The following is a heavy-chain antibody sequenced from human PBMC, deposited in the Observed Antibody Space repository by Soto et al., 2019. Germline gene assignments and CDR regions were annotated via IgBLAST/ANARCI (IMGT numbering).Heavy chain of an antibody. CDR2: IYVTGAV. CDR3: ARLRIATNNYKWFDP. Sequence: SETLSLTCSVSGAALNSGNYYWSWLRQVPGKGLEWIGHIYVTGAVDYNPSLRGRITISQDTSERQFSLNLRLVTAADTAVYYCARLRIATNNYKWFDPWGQGTLVTVSS. V-gene: IGHV4-31*03. J-gene: IGHJ5*02. D-gene: IGHD2-21*01. CDR1: GAALNSGNYY.